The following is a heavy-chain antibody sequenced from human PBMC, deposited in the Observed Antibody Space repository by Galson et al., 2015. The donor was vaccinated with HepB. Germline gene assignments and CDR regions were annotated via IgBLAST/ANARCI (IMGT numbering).Heavy chain of an antibody. D-gene: IGHD4-17*01. V-gene: IGHV3-30*03. Sequence: SLRLSCAASGFTFSSYGMYWVRQAPGKGLEWVTFISYDGSNKKYADSVKGRFTISSDNAKNSLHIQMNSLRAEDTAVYYCARVAASDYGDHAHFDYWGQGTLVTVSS. J-gene: IGHJ4*02. CDR3: ARVAASDYGDHAHFDY. CDR2: ISYDGSNK. CDR1: GFTFSSYG.